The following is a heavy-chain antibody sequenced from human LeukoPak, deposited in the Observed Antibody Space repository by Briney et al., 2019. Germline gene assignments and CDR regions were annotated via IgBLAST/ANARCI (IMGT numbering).Heavy chain of an antibody. CDR1: GGSISDTTNY. V-gene: IGHV4-39*01. CDR2: IYHTGTT. CDR3: ARQQCNGGSCYSRGIWFDP. D-gene: IGHD2-15*01. Sequence: SETLSPSRNVSGGSISDTTNYWGSIRQPPGKGLDWIGSIYHTGTTYYSPSLKSRVTISVHTSKLHFSLELSSVTAADTAVYYCARQQCNGGSCYSRGIWFDPWAGGPGDPVSS. J-gene: IGHJ5*02.